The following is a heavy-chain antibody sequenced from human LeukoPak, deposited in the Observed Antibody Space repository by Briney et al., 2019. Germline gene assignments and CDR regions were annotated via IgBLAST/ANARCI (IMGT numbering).Heavy chain of an antibody. CDR2: IYTSGST. D-gene: IGHD3-22*01. CDR3: ARESDGYYYDSSGTLHKWDYFDY. V-gene: IGHV4-4*07. CDR1: GGSISSYY. Sequence: SETLSLTCTASGGSISSYYWSWIRQPAGKGLEWIGRIYTSGSTNYNPSLKSRVTMSVDTSKNQFSLKLSSVTAADTAVYYCARESDGYYYDSSGTLHKWDYFDYWGQGTLVTVSS. J-gene: IGHJ4*02.